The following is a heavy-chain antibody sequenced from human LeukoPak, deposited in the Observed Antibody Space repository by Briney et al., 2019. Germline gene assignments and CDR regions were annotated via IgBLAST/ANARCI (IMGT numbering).Heavy chain of an antibody. CDR3: GRAQAWDSSDPNWFDP. CDR2: INPSGGST. V-gene: IGHV1-46*01. J-gene: IGHJ5*02. Sequence: ASVKVSCKASVYTFTSYYMHWVRQAPGQGLEWMGIINPSGGSTSYAQKFQGRVTMTRDTSTSTVYMELSSLRSEDTAVYYCGRAQAWDSSDPNWFDPWGQGTLVTVSS. CDR1: VYTFTSYY. D-gene: IGHD6-19*01.